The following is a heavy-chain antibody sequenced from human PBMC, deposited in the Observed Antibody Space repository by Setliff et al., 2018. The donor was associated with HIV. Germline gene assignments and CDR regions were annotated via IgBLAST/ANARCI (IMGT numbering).Heavy chain of an antibody. J-gene: IGHJ4*02. CDR2: IRSKAYGGTT. Sequence: GGSLRLSCTASGFTFGDYAVSWVRQAPGKGLEWVGFIRSKAYGGTTEYAASVKGRFTISRDDSKSIAYLQMNSLKTEDTAVYYCTRARYPSYYDYVWGSYPFDYWGQGTLVTVSS. D-gene: IGHD3-16*01. CDR1: GFTFGDYA. V-gene: IGHV3-49*04. CDR3: TRARYPSYYDYVWGSYPFDY.